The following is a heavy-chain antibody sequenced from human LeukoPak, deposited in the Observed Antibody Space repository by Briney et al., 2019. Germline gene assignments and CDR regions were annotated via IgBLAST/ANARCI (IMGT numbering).Heavy chain of an antibody. J-gene: IGHJ4*02. V-gene: IGHV1-69*05. CDR2: IIPIFGTA. Sequence: ASVKVSCKASGYTFTSYGISWVRQAPGQGLEWMGGIIPIFGTANYAQKFQGRVTITTDESTSTAYIELSSLRSEDTAVYYCARALYYYDSSGYLIYWGQGTLVTVSS. CDR1: GYTFTSYG. D-gene: IGHD3-22*01. CDR3: ARALYYYDSSGYLIY.